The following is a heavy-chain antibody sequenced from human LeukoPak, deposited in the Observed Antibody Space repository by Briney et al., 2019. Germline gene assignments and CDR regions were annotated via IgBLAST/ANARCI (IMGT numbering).Heavy chain of an antibody. V-gene: IGHV1-2*02. Sequence: GASVKVSCKASGHTFTGYYIHWVRQAPGQGLEWMGCINPNNGGTKYTQKFLGRVTMTGDTSINTAYMEVTSLRSDDTAVYYCTRRLGGSSEGYDYWGQGTLVTVSS. J-gene: IGHJ4*02. D-gene: IGHD1-26*01. CDR1: GHTFTGYY. CDR3: TRRLGGSSEGYDY. CDR2: INPNNGGT.